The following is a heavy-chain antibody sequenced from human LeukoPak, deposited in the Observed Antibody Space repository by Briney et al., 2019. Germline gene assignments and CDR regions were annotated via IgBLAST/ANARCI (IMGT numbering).Heavy chain of an antibody. J-gene: IGHJ4*02. D-gene: IGHD6-19*01. Sequence: GGSLRLSCAASGFTLRSNWMSWVRHAPGKGLEWVANIKQDGSHKNYADSVKGRFTISRDNAKNSLYLQMNSLRAEDTAVYYCARETPDSSGWDWGQGTLVTVPS. CDR3: ARETPDSSGWD. V-gene: IGHV3-7*01. CDR2: IKQDGSHK. CDR1: GFTLRSNW.